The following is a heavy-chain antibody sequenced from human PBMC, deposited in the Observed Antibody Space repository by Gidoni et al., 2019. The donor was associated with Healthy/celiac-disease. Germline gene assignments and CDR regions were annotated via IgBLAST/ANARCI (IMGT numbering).Heavy chain of an antibody. CDR3: AREYVGYSSGHGWFDP. CDR1: GASVPSNSAP. J-gene: IGHJ5*02. D-gene: IGHD6-19*01. V-gene: IGHV6-1*01. Sequence: QVQLQQSGPGLAKPSQTLSLTCAISGASVPSNSAPWNWIRQSPSRGLEWLGRTYYRSKWYNDDAVSVKSRITINPDTSKNQFSLQLNSVTPEDTAVYYCAREYVGYSSGHGWFDPWGQGTLVTVSS. CDR2: TYYRSKWYN.